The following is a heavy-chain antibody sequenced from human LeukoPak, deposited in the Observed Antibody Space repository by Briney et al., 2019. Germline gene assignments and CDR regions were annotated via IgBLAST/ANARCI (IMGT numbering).Heavy chain of an antibody. CDR3: TRDLAYNWNPRLYFDY. CDR2: IRSKAYVGTT. D-gene: IGHD1-20*01. V-gene: IGHV3-49*04. J-gene: IGHJ4*02. CDR1: GFTFGDYG. Sequence: GGSLRLSCTASGFTFGDYGMSWVRQAPGKGLEWVGFIRSKAYVGTTEYAASVKGRFPNARDDSTSIAYLQMNSLKTEDTAVYYSTRDLAYNWNPRLYFDYWGQGTLVTVSS.